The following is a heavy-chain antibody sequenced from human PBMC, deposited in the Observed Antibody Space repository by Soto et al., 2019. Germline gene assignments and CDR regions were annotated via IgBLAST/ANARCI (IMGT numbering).Heavy chain of an antibody. CDR1: GASITSGDYY. J-gene: IGHJ2*01. V-gene: IGHV4-39*01. Sequence: QLQLRQSGPGLVKPPEALSLTCSVSGASITSGDYYWGWIRQPPGKGLEWIGSIFYDGSPYYNPSPQSRLTLSVDTSKNQFSLKLNSATAADTAVYYCVRTVGSSWFFDLWGRGTLITVSS. CDR3: VRTVGSSWFFDL. D-gene: IGHD3-10*01. CDR2: IFYDGSP.